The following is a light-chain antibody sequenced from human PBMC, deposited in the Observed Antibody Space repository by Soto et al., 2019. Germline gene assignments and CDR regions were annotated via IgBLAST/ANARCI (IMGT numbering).Light chain of an antibody. V-gene: IGKV3-15*01. CDR2: GAS. CDR3: PKYKKWPGT. Sequence: EIVMTQSPATLSVSPGERATLSCRASQSVSSNLAWYQQKPGQAPRLLIYGASTRATGIPARFSGSGSGTEFTLSISSLQSEDFAVYYCPKYKKWPGTVGQGTK. J-gene: IGKJ1*01. CDR1: QSVSSN.